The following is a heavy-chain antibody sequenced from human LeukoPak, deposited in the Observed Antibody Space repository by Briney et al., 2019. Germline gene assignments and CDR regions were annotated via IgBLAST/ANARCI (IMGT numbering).Heavy chain of an antibody. CDR2: IRGSSSYI. J-gene: IGHJ4*02. CDR3: ARTKATLWFGDS. V-gene: IGHV3-21*01. D-gene: IGHD3-10*01. CDR1: GFTFSSYS. Sequence: PGGSLSLSCAASGFTFSSYSMNWVRQAPGKGLEWVASIRGSSSYIYYADSVKGRFTISRDNAKNSLFLQMNNLSAEDTAVYYCARTKATLWFGDSWGQGTLVTVSS.